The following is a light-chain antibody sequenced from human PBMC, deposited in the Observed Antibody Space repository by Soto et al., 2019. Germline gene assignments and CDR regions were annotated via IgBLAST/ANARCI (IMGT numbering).Light chain of an antibody. CDR2: GAS. V-gene: IGKV3-15*01. J-gene: IGKJ5*01. CDR3: QQYNIWPAIA. CDR1: QSVSSN. Sequence: EIVMTQSPATLSVSPGERATLSCRASQSVSSNLAWYQQKPGQAPRLLLYGASTRATGIPARYSGSGSGTEFTLSISSLQSEDFVVYYCQQYNIWPAIAFGQGTRLDIK.